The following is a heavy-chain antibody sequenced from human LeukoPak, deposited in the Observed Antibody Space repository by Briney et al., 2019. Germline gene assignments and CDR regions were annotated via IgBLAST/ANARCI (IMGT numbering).Heavy chain of an antibody. Sequence: GGSLRLSCAASGFTFNTYSMNWVRQAPGKGLEWVSYISSSSSTISYSDSVKGRFTISRDNAKNSLHLQMNSLRAEDTAVYYCARGRDYYDNSGYLRWGQGTLVTVSS. D-gene: IGHD3-22*01. J-gene: IGHJ4*02. CDR3: ARGRDYYDNSGYLR. V-gene: IGHV3-48*01. CDR1: GFTFNTYS. CDR2: ISSSSSTI.